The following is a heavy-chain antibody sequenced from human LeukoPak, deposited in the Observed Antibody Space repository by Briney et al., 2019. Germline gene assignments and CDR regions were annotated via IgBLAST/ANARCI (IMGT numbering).Heavy chain of an antibody. CDR1: GGTFSSYA. CDR2: IIPIFGTA. J-gene: IGHJ4*02. D-gene: IGHD2-15*01. Sequence: GASVKVSCKASGGTFSSYAISWVRQAPGQGLEWMGGIIPIFGTANYAQKSQGRVTITADESTSTAYMELSSLRSEDTAVYYRARGPRIAGFCSGGSCYWIFDYWGQGTLVTVSS. CDR3: ARGPRIAGFCSGGSCYWIFDY. V-gene: IGHV1-69*13.